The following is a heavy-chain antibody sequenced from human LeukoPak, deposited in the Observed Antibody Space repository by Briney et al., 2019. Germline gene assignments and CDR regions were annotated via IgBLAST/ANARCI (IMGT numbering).Heavy chain of an antibody. CDR1: GGSISSYY. CDR2: IYTSGST. J-gene: IGHJ4*02. Sequence: SETLSLTCTVSGGSISSYYWSWIRQPAGKGLEWIGRIYTSGSTNYNPSLKSRVTMSVDTSKNQFSLNLNSVTAADTAVYYCASLHDFWTGYFVYWGPGTLVTASS. V-gene: IGHV4-4*07. CDR3: ASLHDFWTGYFVY. D-gene: IGHD3/OR15-3a*01.